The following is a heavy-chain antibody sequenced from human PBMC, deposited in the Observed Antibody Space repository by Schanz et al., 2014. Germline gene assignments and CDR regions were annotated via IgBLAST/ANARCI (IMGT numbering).Heavy chain of an antibody. V-gene: IGHV1-8*02. CDR1: GGTFSSYS. CDR2: MQPDSGKT. D-gene: IGHD6-25*01. J-gene: IGHJ5*02. CDR3: ARGQRRTIGRPFGP. Sequence: QVQLVQSGAEVKKPGASVGVSCKASGGTFSSYSINWVRQAIGQGPEWMGWMQPDSGKTHYAEKFQGRVAMTRDVSISTAYMELSSLASEDTAVYYCARGQRRTIGRPFGPWGQGTLVTVSS.